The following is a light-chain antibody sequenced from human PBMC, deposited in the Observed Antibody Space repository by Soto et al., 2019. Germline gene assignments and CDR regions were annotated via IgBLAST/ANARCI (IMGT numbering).Light chain of an antibody. CDR1: QSISSY. V-gene: IGKV1-39*01. Sequence: DIQMTQSPSSLSASVGDRVTITCRASQSISSYLNWYQQKPGKAPKLLIYAASSLQSRVPSRFSGSGSGTDFTLTISSLQPEDFATYYCQQSYSTLLMYTFGQGTKLEIK. CDR3: QQSYSTLLMYT. CDR2: AAS. J-gene: IGKJ2*01.